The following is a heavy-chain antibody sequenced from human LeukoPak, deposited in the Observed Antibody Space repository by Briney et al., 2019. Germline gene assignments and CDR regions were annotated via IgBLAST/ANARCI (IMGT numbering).Heavy chain of an antibody. J-gene: IGHJ5*02. CDR3: AREAVPPYYYYVTGGWFDP. CDR1: GYSISSGYF. Sequence: PSERLSLTCTVSGYSISSGYFWGWIRQPPGKGLEWIGSFYHSGITYYNPSLKSRVTISVDTSKNQFSLKLSSVTAADTAVYYCAREAVPPYYYYVTGGWFDPWGQGTLVTVSS. V-gene: IGHV4-38-2*02. CDR2: FYHSGIT. D-gene: IGHD3-10*02.